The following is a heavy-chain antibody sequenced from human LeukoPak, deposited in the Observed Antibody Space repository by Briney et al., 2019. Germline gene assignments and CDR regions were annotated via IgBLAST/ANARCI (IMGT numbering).Heavy chain of an antibody. Sequence: SQTLSLTCAISGDSVSGNSAAWNWIRQSPSRGLEWLGRTYYRSKWYNDYAVSVKSRITINPDTSKNQFSLQLNSVTPEDTAVYYCARGVDYGDYVSPHWFDPWGQGTLVTVSS. CDR3: ARGVDYGDYVSPHWFDP. V-gene: IGHV6-1*01. CDR2: TYYRSKWYN. CDR1: GDSVSGNSAA. J-gene: IGHJ5*02. D-gene: IGHD4-17*01.